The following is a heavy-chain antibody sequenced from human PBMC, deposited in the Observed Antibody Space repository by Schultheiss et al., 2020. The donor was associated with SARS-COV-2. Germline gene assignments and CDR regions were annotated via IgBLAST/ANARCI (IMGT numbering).Heavy chain of an antibody. CDR3: ARDDSRSWANWFDP. CDR2: IYHSGST. J-gene: IGHJ5*02. Sequence: SETLSLTCAVSGGSISSGGYSWSWIRQPPGKGLEWIGYIYHSGSTYYNPSLKSRVTISVDTSKNQFSLKLSSVTAADTAVYYCARDDSRSWANWFDPWGQGTLVTVSS. V-gene: IGHV4-30-2*05. CDR1: GGSISSGGYS. D-gene: IGHD6-13*01.